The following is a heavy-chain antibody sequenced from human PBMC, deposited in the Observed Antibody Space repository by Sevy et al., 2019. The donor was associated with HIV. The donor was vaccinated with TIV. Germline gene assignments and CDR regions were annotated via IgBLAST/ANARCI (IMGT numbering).Heavy chain of an antibody. D-gene: IGHD3-16*02. CDR3: AKDENYDYIWGSYRSGNYYGMDV. CDR1: GFTFSSYG. CDR2: IRYDGSNK. J-gene: IGHJ6*02. V-gene: IGHV3-30*02. Sequence: GGSLRLSCAASGFTFSSYGMHWVRQAPGKGLEWVAFIRYDGSNKYYADSVKGRFTISRDNSKNTLYLQMNILRAEDTAVYYCAKDENYDYIWGSYRSGNYYGMDVWGQGTTVTVSS.